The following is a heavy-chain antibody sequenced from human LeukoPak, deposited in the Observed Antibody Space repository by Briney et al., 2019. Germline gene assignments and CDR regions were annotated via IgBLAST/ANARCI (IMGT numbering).Heavy chain of an antibody. V-gene: IGHV4-34*01. D-gene: IGHD3-22*01. CDR3: ARHTYYYDSSGYYYFYYYYMDV. CDR2: INHSGST. CDR1: GGSFSGYY. Sequence: PSETLSLTCAVYGGSFSGYYWSWIRQPPGKGLEWIGEINHSGSTNYNPSLKSRVAISVDTSKNQFSLKLSSVTAADTAVYYCARHTYYYDSSGYYYFYYYYMDVWGKGTTVTISS. J-gene: IGHJ6*03.